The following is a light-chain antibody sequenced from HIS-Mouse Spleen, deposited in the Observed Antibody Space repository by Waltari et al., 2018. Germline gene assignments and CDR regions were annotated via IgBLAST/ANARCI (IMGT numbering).Light chain of an antibody. CDR2: DVS. CDR1: SSDVGGYNY. J-gene: IGLJ2*01. V-gene: IGLV2-14*03. Sequence: QSALTQPASVSGSPGQSITISCTGTSSDVGGYNYVPWYQQHPGKAPKRMIYDVSNRPSGVSNRFSGSKSGNTASLTISGLQAEDEADYYCSSYTSSSTLEGVVFGGGTKLTVL. CDR3: SSYTSSSTLEGVV.